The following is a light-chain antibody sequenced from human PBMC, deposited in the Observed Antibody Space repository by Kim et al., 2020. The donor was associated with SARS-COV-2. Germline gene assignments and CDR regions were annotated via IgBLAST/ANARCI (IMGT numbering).Light chain of an antibody. J-gene: IGLJ3*02. CDR3: QSYDSSNQV. CDR1: SGSIASNY. V-gene: IGLV6-57*03. CDR2: EDN. Sequence: TVNSSGTRRSGSIASNYVQWYQQRPGSAPTTVIYEDNQRPSGVPDRFSGSIDSSSNSASLTISGLKTEDEADYYCQSYDSSNQVFGGGTQLTVL.